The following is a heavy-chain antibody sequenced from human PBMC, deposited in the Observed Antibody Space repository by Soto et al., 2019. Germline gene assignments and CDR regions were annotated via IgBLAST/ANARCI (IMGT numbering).Heavy chain of an antibody. D-gene: IGHD6-19*01. J-gene: IGHJ4*02. V-gene: IGHV5-51*01. CDR2: IYPGDSDT. CDR3: ARLFDTSGWYDY. Sequence: EPLRVCSSVAGGSCVGYCSGWVRQMPGKGLERMGIIYPGDSDTRYSPSFQGQVTISADKSITTTYLQWSSLKASDTAIYYCARLFDTSGWYDYWGQGTLVTVSS. CDR1: GGSCVGYC.